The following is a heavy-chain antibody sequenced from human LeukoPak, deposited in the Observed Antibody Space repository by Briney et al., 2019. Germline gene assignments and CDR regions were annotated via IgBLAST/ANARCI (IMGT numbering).Heavy chain of an antibody. V-gene: IGHV3-7*01. CDR1: GFTLSSYL. CDR3: ARDLLIAAAGTSY. CDR2: IKQEGSEK. Sequence: GGSLRLSCAASGFTLSSYLMSWVRQAPGKGLEGVANIKQEGSEKYYVDSVKGRFTISRDNAKNSLYLQMNRLRAEGTAVYYCARDLLIAAAGTSYWGQGTLVTVSS. J-gene: IGHJ4*02. D-gene: IGHD6-13*01.